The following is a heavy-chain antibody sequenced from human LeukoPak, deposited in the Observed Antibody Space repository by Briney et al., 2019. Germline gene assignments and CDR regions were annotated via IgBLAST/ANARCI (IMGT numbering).Heavy chain of an antibody. CDR1: GGSISSYF. CDR3: ARGEDIVSTISGDAFDI. Sequence: PSETLSLTCTVSGGSISSYFWNWIRQPPGKGLEWIGYIYYSGSTNYNPSLKSRVTISVDTSKNQFSLNLHSVTAADTAVYYCARGEDIVSTISGDAFDIWGQGTMVTVAS. V-gene: IGHV4-59*01. D-gene: IGHD5/OR15-5a*01. J-gene: IGHJ3*02. CDR2: IYYSGST.